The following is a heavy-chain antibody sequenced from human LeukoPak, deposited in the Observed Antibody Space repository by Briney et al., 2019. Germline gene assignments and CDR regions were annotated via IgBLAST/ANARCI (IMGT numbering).Heavy chain of an antibody. D-gene: IGHD2-8*01. CDR3: AKDERMVYARLDWFDP. J-gene: IGHJ5*02. CDR2: IRYDGSNK. V-gene: IGHV3-30*02. Sequence: GGSLRLSCAASGFTFSSYGMHWVRQAPGKGLEWVAFIRYDGSNKYYADSVKGRFTISRDNSKNTLYLQMNSLRAEDTAVYYCAKDERMVYARLDWFDPWGQGTLVTVSS. CDR1: GFTFSSYG.